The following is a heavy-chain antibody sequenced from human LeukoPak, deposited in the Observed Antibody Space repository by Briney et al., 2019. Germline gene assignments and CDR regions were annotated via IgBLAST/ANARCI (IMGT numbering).Heavy chain of an antibody. CDR2: ISSSSSYI. CDR1: GFTFSDYS. D-gene: IGHD1-26*01. V-gene: IGHV3-21*01. J-gene: IGHJ3*02. Sequence: GGSLRLSCAASGFTFSDYSMNWVRQAPGKGLEWVSSISSSSSYIYYADSVKGRFTISRDNAKNSLYLQMNSLRAEDTAVYYCARDREVGATGASDIWGQGTMVTVSS. CDR3: ARDREVGATGASDI.